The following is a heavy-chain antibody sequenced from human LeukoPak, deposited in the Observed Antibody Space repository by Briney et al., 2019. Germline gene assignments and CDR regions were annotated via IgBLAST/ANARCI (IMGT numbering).Heavy chain of an antibody. V-gene: IGHV4-61*02. D-gene: IGHD3/OR15-3a*01. J-gene: IGHJ4*02. Sequence: SETLSLTCTVSGGSISSGSYYWSWIRQPAGKGLEWIGRIYTSGTTNYNPSLKSRVTMSVDTSKNQFSLKLSSVTAADTAVYYCARARRMDNFDYWGQGTLVTVSS. CDR3: ARARRMDNFDY. CDR2: IYTSGTT. CDR1: GGSISSGSYY.